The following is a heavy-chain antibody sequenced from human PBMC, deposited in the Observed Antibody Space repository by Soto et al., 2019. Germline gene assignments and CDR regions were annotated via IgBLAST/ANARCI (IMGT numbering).Heavy chain of an antibody. Sequence: QLQLQESGPGLVKPSETLSLTCTVSGGSISSPTYYWGWIRQPPAKGLEWIGSIYYSGTTYYNPSLKSRVTVSVDTSKNQFSLNLRSVTATDTAVYYCARRRRYNYGYGYWGQGTLVTVPS. J-gene: IGHJ1*01. CDR3: ARRRRYNYGYGY. CDR2: IYYSGTT. D-gene: IGHD5-18*01. V-gene: IGHV4-39*01. CDR1: GGSISSPTYY.